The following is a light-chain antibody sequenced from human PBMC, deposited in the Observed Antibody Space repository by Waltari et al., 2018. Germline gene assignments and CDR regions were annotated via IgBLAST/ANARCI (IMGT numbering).Light chain of an antibody. CDR3: QQYNNWPPEDT. J-gene: IGKJ2*01. CDR2: GAS. Sequence: EIVMTQSPATLSVSPGERATLSCRASQKVDSNLAWYQHKPGQAPRLRIYGASTRATEIPARFSGSGSGTEFTLTISSLQSEDFAIYYCQQYNNWPPEDTFGRGTKLEI. V-gene: IGKV3-15*01. CDR1: QKVDSN.